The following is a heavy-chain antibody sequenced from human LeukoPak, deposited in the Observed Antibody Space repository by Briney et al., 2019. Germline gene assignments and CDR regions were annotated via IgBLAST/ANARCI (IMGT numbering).Heavy chain of an antibody. CDR3: AKSPGYSKLGYCSSTSCCTLDY. J-gene: IGHJ4*02. V-gene: IGHV3-23*01. D-gene: IGHD2-2*02. CDR1: GFTFSSYA. Sequence: PGGSLRLSCAASGFTFSSYAMRWVRQAPGKGLEWVSAISGSGGSTYYADSVKGRFTISRDNSKNTLYLQMNSLRAEDTAVYYCAKSPGYSKLGYCSSTSCCTLDYWGQGTLVTVSS. CDR2: ISGSGGST.